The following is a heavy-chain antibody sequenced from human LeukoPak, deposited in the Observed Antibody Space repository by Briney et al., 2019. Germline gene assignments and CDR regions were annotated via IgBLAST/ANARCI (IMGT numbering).Heavy chain of an antibody. CDR2: IYYSGST. D-gene: IGHD3-22*01. V-gene: IGHV4-39*01. Sequence: PSETLSLTCTVSGGSICSSSYYWGWIRQPPGKGLEWIGSIYYSGSTYYNPSLKSRVTISVDTSKNQFSLKLSSVTAADTAVYYCARLYYYDSGGYRYWHFDLWGRGTLVTVSS. J-gene: IGHJ2*01. CDR1: GGSICSSSYY. CDR3: ARLYYYDSGGYRYWHFDL.